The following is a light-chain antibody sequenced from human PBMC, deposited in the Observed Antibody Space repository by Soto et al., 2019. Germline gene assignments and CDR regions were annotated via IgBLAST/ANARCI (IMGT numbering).Light chain of an antibody. J-gene: IGLJ2*01. CDR1: SSNIGAGYD. Sequence: QSVLTQPPSVSGAQRQRVTISCTGTSSNIGAGYDVHWYQQLPGKAPNLLIYGNSNRPSGVPDRFSGSKSGTSASLAITGLQAEDEADYYCQSYDSSLSGVVFGGGTKVTVL. CDR2: GNS. V-gene: IGLV1-40*01. CDR3: QSYDSSLSGVV.